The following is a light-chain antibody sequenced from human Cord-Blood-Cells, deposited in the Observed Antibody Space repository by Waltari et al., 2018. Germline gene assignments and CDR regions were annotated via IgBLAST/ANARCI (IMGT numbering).Light chain of an antibody. CDR2: RNN. J-gene: IGLJ2*01. CDR1: SSNIGSHY. V-gene: IGLV1-47*01. CDR3: AAWDDSLSGVV. Sequence: QSVLTQPPSASGTPGQRVTISCSGSSSNIGSHYVYWYQQLPGTAPKLLIYRNNQWPSGVPDRFSGSKSGTSASLAISGLRSEDEADYYCAAWDDSLSGVVFGGGTKLTVL.